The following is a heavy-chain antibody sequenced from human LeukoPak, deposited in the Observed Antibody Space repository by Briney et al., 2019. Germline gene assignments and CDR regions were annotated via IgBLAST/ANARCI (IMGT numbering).Heavy chain of an antibody. D-gene: IGHD1-1*01. CDR1: GFSFTSYA. CDR2: ISSDSTTK. Sequence: PGGSLRLSCAASGFSFTSYAMSWVRQAPGKGLKWLSYISSDSTTKYHAASVKGRFTISRDNAKSSLYLQMNSLRVEDTGVYYCARWNLGSDYWGQGTLVTVSS. CDR3: ARWNLGSDY. J-gene: IGHJ4*02. V-gene: IGHV3-48*04.